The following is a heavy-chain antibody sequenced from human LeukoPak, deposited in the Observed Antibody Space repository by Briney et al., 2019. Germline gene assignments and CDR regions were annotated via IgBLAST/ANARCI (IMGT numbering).Heavy chain of an antibody. Sequence: GGSLRLSCEGSGFPFSHYAMAWVRQPPGKGLQWVSHISDTHGATHYADSVKGRFTISRDNSKNMLFLQTDRLEVEDTAIYYCAKEGRVGATFHPFNDWGQGTLVTVSP. CDR2: ISDTHGAT. CDR3: AKEGRVGATFHPFND. D-gene: IGHD1-26*01. J-gene: IGHJ1*01. V-gene: IGHV3-23*01. CDR1: GFPFSHYA.